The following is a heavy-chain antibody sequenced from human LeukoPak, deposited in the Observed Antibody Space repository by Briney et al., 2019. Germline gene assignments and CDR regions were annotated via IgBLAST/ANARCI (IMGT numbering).Heavy chain of an antibody. CDR1: GYTFTSYG. D-gene: IGHD5-18*01. Sequence: ASVKVSYKASGYTFTSYGISWVRQAPGQGLEWMGWISTYNGNTNYAQKFQGRVTITADESTTTAYMELSSLRSEDTAVYYCARVTHTELSTWFDPWGQGTLVTVSS. CDR2: ISTYNGNT. CDR3: ARVTHTELSTWFDP. V-gene: IGHV1-18*01. J-gene: IGHJ5*02.